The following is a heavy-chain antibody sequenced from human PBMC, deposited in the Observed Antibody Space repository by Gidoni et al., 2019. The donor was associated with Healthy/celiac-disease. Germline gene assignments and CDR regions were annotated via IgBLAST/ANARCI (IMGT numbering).Heavy chain of an antibody. Sequence: QVQLVQSGAEVKKPGSSVKVSCKASGGTFSSYAISWVRQAPGQGLEWMGGIIPIFGTANYAQKFQGRVTITADKSTSTAYMELSSLRSEDTAVYYCARGSGTTVTTYYYYYMDVWGKGTTVTVSS. CDR1: GGTFSSYA. CDR2: IIPIFGTA. CDR3: ARGSGTTVTTYYYYYMDV. V-gene: IGHV1-69*06. D-gene: IGHD4-17*01. J-gene: IGHJ6*03.